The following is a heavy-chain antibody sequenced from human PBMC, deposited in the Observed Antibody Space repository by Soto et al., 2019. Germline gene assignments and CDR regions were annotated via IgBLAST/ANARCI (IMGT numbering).Heavy chain of an antibody. V-gene: IGHV3-74*01. CDR3: ARVSSWNYFDY. Sequence: VGSLRLSCAASGFTFSSYWMHWVRQAPGKGLVWVSRINSDGSSTSYADSVKGRFTISRDNAKNTLYLQMNSLRAEDTAVYYCARVSSWNYFDYWGQGTLVTVSS. J-gene: IGHJ4*02. CDR1: GFTFSSYW. D-gene: IGHD2-15*01. CDR2: INSDGSST.